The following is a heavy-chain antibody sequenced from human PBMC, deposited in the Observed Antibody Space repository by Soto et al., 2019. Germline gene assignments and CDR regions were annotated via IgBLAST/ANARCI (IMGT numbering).Heavy chain of an antibody. J-gene: IGHJ6*02. V-gene: IGHV4-59*08. CDR2: IYYTGDT. CDR1: SGPTRSHN. D-gene: IGHD3-10*01. CDR3: VRQGIGDLHGLVDV. Sequence: QVQLQQSGPGLVKPSETLSLTCTVSSGPTRSHNWGWIRQPPGRGLEWIGYIYYTGDTSYNPSLKSRVTISADTSTTHISLTLSSVTAADTAVYYCVRQGIGDLHGLVDVWGQGTTVTVSS.